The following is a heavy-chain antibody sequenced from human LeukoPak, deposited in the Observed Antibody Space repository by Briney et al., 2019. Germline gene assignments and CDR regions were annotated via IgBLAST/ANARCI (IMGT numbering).Heavy chain of an antibody. CDR1: LGSISCYY. D-gene: IGHD5-24*01. J-gene: IGHJ4*02. Sequence: PSETLSLTLTVSLGSISCYYWSWIRQPRGKGQERIGYIDYSGSTNYNPCLKSRVNISVDTSKNQFSLKLGYVTAADTGVYYCERGEGWLANDYWGQGTLVTVS. CDR3: ERGEGWLANDY. V-gene: IGHV4-59*01. CDR2: IDYSGST.